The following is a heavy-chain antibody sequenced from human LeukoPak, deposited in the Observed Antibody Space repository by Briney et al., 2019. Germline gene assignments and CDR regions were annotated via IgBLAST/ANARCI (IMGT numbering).Heavy chain of an antibody. CDR1: GFTFSSYA. D-gene: IGHD3-22*01. CDR2: ISYDGSNK. J-gene: IGHJ4*02. V-gene: IGHV3-30-3*01. Sequence: GGSLRLSCAASGFTFSSYAMHWVRQAPGKGLEWVAVISYDGSNKYYADSVKGRFTISRDNSKNTLYLQMNSLRAEDTAVYYCAGEFYDSSGYYSHYSDYWGQGTLVTVSS. CDR3: AGEFYDSSGYYSHYSDY.